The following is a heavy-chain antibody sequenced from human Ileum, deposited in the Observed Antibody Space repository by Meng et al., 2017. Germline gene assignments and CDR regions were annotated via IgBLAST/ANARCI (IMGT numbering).Heavy chain of an antibody. CDR1: GGSINSYVW. CDR3: VRNDYCSGGTCYPHFDY. CDR2: IYPGGSI. V-gene: IGHV4-4*02. J-gene: IGHJ4*02. D-gene: IGHD2-15*01. Sequence: QVQRKQPGPGLVKPSGTLSLTCAVSGGSINSYVWWSWVRQAPGKGLEWIGEIYPGGSINYNPSLKSRVTISADTSKNQFSLSLDSVTAADTAVYYCVRNDYCSGGTCYPHFDYWGQGTLVTVSS.